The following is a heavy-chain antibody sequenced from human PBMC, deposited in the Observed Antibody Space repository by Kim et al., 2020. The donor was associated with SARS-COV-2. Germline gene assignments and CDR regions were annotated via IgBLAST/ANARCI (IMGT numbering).Heavy chain of an antibody. CDR3: IRGNIQPGAL. CDR2: IDSDGTIT. Sequence: GGSLRLSCAASGFAFSRYWMHWVRQVPGEGLVWVSQIDSDGTITTYADAAEGRFTISRDNAKNTLYLQMSSLRVEDTALYYCIRGNIQPGALWGQGTMVTVFS. J-gene: IGHJ3*01. V-gene: IGHV3-74*01. D-gene: IGHD2-15*01. CDR1: GFAFSRYW.